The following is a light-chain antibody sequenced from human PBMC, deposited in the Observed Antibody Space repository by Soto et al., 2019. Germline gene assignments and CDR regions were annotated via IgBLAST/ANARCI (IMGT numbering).Light chain of an antibody. CDR1: QSVSSSY. V-gene: IGKV3-20*01. CDR3: RPKGRPARP. Sequence: EIVLTHSPGTLSLSPWDIATLSCRASQSVSSSYLAWYQRKPVQAPGLLIYGASSRATGIPDRFIGSGSGRDFPNTGGRRVAKECRRVFCRPKGRPARPLGRGTKVDIK. J-gene: IGKJ1*01. CDR2: GAS.